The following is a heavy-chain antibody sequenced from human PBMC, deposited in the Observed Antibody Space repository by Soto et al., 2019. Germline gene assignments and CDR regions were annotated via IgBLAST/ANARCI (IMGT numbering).Heavy chain of an antibody. V-gene: IGHV3-23*01. CDR2: ISGNATST. Sequence: GGSLRLSCAASGFTFSSFAMNWVRQAPGKGLEWVAVISGNATSTYYADSVKGRFTISRDNSKNTMYLQMNSLRAEDTAVYYCAKKAGIISRYGLDVWGQGTTVTVS. CDR1: GFTFSSFA. J-gene: IGHJ6*02. CDR3: AKKAGIISRYGLDV.